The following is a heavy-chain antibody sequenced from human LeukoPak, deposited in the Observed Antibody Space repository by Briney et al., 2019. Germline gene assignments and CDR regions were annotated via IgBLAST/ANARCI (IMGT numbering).Heavy chain of an antibody. CDR1: GFTFSSYA. Sequence: GGSLRLSCAASGFTFSSYAMSWVRQAPGKGLEWVSAISGSGGSTYYADSVRGRFTVSRDNSKSTLSLQMNSLRAEDTAIYYCATYRQVLLPFESWGQGTLVTVSS. J-gene: IGHJ4*02. CDR3: ATYRQVLLPFES. D-gene: IGHD2-8*02. V-gene: IGHV3-23*01. CDR2: ISGSGGST.